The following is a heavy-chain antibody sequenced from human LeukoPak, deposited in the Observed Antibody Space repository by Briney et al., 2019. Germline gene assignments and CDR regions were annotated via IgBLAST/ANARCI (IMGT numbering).Heavy chain of an antibody. J-gene: IGHJ5*02. CDR3: ARDLYVTGLDP. Sequence: GGSLRLSCAASGFTFSSYEMNWVRQAPGKGLEWVSHISSSGSTIYYADSVKGRFTISRNNAKNSLYLQMNSLRVEDTAVYYCARDLYVTGLDPWGQGTLVTVSS. CDR2: ISSSGSTI. D-gene: IGHD3-16*01. V-gene: IGHV3-48*03. CDR1: GFTFSSYE.